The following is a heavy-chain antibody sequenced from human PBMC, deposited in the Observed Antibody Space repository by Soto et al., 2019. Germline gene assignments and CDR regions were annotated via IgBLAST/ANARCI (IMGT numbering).Heavy chain of an antibody. V-gene: IGHV3-21*02. CDR3: AKERSPGMAFPDLDS. Sequence: EVQLVESGGGLVKPGESLRLSCAASGFLFSSYAIHWVRQAPGKGLEWVSSISGSSTYIDIADSVEGRITVSRDNAKNSVFLQLNSLRAEDTAVYYCAKERSPGMAFPDLDSWGQGTLVAVSS. J-gene: IGHJ4*02. CDR1: GFLFSSYA. D-gene: IGHD5-18*01. CDR2: ISGSSTYI.